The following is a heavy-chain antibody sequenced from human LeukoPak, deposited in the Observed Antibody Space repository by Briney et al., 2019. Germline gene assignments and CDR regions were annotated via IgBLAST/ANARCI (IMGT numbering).Heavy chain of an antibody. J-gene: IGHJ3*02. CDR3: ARSDYHNSGSHTVFDAFDI. V-gene: IGHV4-59*01. CDR1: GGSISSYY. D-gene: IGHD3-10*01. CDR2: IYYSGST. Sequence: SETLSLTCTVSGGSISSYYWSWIRQPPGKGLEWIGYIYYSGSTNYNPSLKSRVTISVDTSKNQFSLKLSSVTAADTAMYYCARSDYHNSGSHTVFDAFDIWGQGTRVTVSS.